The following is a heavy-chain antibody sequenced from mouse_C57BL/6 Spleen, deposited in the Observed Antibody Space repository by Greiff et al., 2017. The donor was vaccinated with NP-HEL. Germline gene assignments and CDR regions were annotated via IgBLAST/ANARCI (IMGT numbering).Heavy chain of an antibody. CDR1: GFNIKDDY. V-gene: IGHV14-4*01. CDR2: IDPENGDT. CDR3: TTSYYYGRPFAY. D-gene: IGHD1-1*01. Sequence: VQLQQSGAELVRPGASVKLSCTASGFNIKDDYMHWVKQRPEQGLEWIGWIDPENGDTEYASKFQGKATITADTSSNTAYLQLSSLTSEDTAVYYCTTSYYYGRPFAYWGQGTLVTVSA. J-gene: IGHJ3*01.